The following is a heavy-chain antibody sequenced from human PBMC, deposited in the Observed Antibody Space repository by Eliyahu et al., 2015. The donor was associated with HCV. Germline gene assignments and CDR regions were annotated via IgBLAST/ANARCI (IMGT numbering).Heavy chain of an antibody. D-gene: IGHD3-9*01. CDR2: IKSKTDGGTT. Sequence: EVQLVESGGGLVKPGGSLRXSCAASGFTFSNAXMXWXRXAPGKGLEWXGRIKSKTDGGTTDYAAPVKGRFTISRDDSKNTLYLQMNSLKTEDTAVYYCTTDTAYYDILTGYFNRGGMDVWGQGTTVTVSS. V-gene: IGHV3-15*01. CDR3: TTDTAYYDILTGYFNRGGMDV. CDR1: GFTFSNAX. J-gene: IGHJ6*02.